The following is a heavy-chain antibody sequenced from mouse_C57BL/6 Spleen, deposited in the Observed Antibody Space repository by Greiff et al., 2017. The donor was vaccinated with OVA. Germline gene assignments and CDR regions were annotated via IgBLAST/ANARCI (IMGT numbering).Heavy chain of an antibody. D-gene: IGHD2-1*01. J-gene: IGHJ4*01. CDR2: INPGSGGT. V-gene: IGHV1-54*01. Sequence: VKLMESGAELVRPGTSVKVSCKASGYAFTNYLIEWVKQRPGQGLEWIGVINPGSGGTNYNEKFKGKATLTADKSSSTAYLQLSSLTSEDSAVYFCARSDGNYDYAMDYWGQGTSVTVSS. CDR3: ARSDGNYDYAMDY. CDR1: GYAFTNYL.